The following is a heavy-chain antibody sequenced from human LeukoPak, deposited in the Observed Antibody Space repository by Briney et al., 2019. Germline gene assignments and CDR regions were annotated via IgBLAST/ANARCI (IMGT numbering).Heavy chain of an antibody. CDR2: INHSGST. V-gene: IGHV4-34*01. CDR3: ARGYGIAVAGPFDY. Sequence: SETLSLTCAVYGGSFSGYYWSWIRQPPGKGLEWIGEINHSGSTNYNPSLKSRVTISVDMSKNQFSLKLSSVTAADTAVYYCARGYGIAVAGPFDYWGQGTLVTVSS. CDR1: GGSFSGYY. J-gene: IGHJ4*02. D-gene: IGHD6-19*01.